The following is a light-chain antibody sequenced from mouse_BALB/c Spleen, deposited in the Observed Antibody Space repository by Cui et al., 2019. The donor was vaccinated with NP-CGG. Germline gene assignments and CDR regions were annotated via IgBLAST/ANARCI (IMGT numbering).Light chain of an antibody. CDR1: TGAVTTDNY. V-gene: IGLV1*01. J-gene: IGLJ1*01. CDR3: ALWYSNHWV. Sequence: HAVVTPASSLTTSPGATVTLTCRSSTGAVTTDNYANWVQEKPNHLFTGLIGGTNNRAPGVPARFSGSLIGDKAALTITGAQTKDEAIYFCALWYSNHWVFGGGTKLTVL. CDR2: GTN.